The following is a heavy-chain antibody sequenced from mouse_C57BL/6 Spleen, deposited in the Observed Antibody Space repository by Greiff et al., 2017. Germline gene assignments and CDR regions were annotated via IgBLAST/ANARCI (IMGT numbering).Heavy chain of an antibody. CDR1: GYTFTDYE. CDR2: IDPETGGT. Sequence: QVQLQQSGAELVRPGASVTLSCKASGYTFTDYEMHWVKQTPVHGLEWIGAIDPETGGTAYNQKFKGKAILTADKSSSTAYMELRSLPSEDSAVYYCTRDDDYDRNWFAYWGQGTLVTGSA. CDR3: TRDDDYDRNWFAY. D-gene: IGHD2-4*01. J-gene: IGHJ3*01. V-gene: IGHV1-15*01.